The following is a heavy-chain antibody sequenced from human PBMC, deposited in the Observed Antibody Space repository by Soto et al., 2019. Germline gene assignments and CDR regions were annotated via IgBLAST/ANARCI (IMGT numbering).Heavy chain of an antibody. D-gene: IGHD2-2*01. Sequence: ASVKVSCKASGGTFSSYAISWVRQAPGQGLEWMGGIIPIFGTANYAQKFQGRVTITADESTSTAYMELSSLRSEDTAVYYCARWTRYCSSTSCYFPSYGMDVWGQGTTVTVSS. CDR1: GGTFSSYA. CDR3: ARWTRYCSSTSCYFPSYGMDV. J-gene: IGHJ6*02. V-gene: IGHV1-69*13. CDR2: IIPIFGTA.